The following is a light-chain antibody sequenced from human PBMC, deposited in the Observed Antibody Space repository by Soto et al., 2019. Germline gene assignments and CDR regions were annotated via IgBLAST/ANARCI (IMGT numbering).Light chain of an antibody. CDR2: DAS. V-gene: IGKV1-33*01. CDR3: QQYDNLPH. CDR1: QDISNY. J-gene: IGKJ3*01. Sequence: DIQMTQSPSSLSASVGDRVTITCQASQDISNYLNWYQQKPGKAPKLLIYDASNLETGVPSRFSGSGSGTDFTFTISSLQPEDIATYYWQQYDNLPHFGPGTKVDIK.